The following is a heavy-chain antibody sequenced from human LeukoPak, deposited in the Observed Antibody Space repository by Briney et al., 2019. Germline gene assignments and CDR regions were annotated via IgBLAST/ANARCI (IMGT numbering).Heavy chain of an antibody. J-gene: IGHJ4*02. D-gene: IGHD3-22*01. Sequence: SETLSLTCTVSGGAISSYYWSWIRQPPGKGLEWIGYIYYSGSTNYNPSLKSRVTISVDTSKNQFSLKLSSVTAADTAVYYCARVGYYDSSGFDYWGQGTLVTVSS. V-gene: IGHV4-59*01. CDR1: GGAISSYY. CDR2: IYYSGST. CDR3: ARVGYYDSSGFDY.